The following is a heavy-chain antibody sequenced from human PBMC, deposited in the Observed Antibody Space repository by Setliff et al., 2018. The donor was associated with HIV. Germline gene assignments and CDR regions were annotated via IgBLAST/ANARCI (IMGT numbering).Heavy chain of an antibody. J-gene: IGHJ6*02. V-gene: IGHV3-30*04. Sequence: PGGSLRLSCAASGFTITNYAMHWVRQAPGKGLEWVAVISNDGNHKYYVDSVKGRFTVSRDKSKSSLYLQMNSLRAEDTAVYYCARGRVEAGRPPGETGLSYYYHGMDVWGQGTTVTVSS. D-gene: IGHD6-6*01. CDR2: ISNDGNHK. CDR1: GFTITNYA. CDR3: ARGRVEAGRPPGETGLSYYYHGMDV.